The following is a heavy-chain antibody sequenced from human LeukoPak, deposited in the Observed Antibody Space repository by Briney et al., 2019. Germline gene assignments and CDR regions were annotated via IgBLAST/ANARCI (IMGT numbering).Heavy chain of an antibody. CDR3: AKNLGYSSGWYHNY. J-gene: IGHJ4*02. V-gene: IGHV3-21*01. D-gene: IGHD6-19*01. Sequence: GGSLRPSCAASGFTFSTYSMNWARQAPGKGLEWVSAISGSSTYIFYADSVKGRFTISRDNAENSLYLQMNSLRAEDTAVYYCAKNLGYSSGWYHNYWGQGTLVTVSS. CDR1: GFTFSTYS. CDR2: ISGSSTYI.